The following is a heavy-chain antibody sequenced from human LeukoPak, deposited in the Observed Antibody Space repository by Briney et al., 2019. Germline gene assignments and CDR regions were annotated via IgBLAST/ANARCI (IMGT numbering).Heavy chain of an antibody. CDR2: INPNSGGT. Sequence: GASVKVSCKASGYTFTNYALHWVRQAPGQGLEWMGWINPNSGGTNYAQKFQGRVTMTRDTSISTAYMELSRLRSDDTAVYYCARITMIVGSEDVWGKGTTVTISS. V-gene: IGHV1-2*02. J-gene: IGHJ6*04. CDR1: GYTFTNYA. CDR3: ARITMIVGSEDV. D-gene: IGHD3-22*01.